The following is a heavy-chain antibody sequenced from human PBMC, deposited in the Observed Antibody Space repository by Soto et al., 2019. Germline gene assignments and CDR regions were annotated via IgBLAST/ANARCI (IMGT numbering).Heavy chain of an antibody. CDR3: ARLFSRGYWPFDY. D-gene: IGHD3-22*01. CDR1: GGSISSGPYS. J-gene: IGHJ4*02. CDR2: IYYSGST. V-gene: IGHV4-39*01. Sequence: WETLSLTCTASGGSISSGPYSWGWIRQPPGKGVEWIGSIYYSGSTYYNPSLKSRVTISVDTSKNQFSLKLSSVTAADTAGEYCARLFSRGYWPFDYWGQGTLVTVSS.